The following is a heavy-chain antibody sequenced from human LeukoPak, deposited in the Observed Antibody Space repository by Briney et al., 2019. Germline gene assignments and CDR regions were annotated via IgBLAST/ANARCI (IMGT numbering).Heavy chain of an antibody. CDR3: ARDAYGDYYFDY. D-gene: IGHD4-17*01. Sequence: GGSLRLSCAASGFTFSSYTLHWVRQAPGKGLEWVALISYDGSNKYYAESVKGRFTISRDNSKNTLYLQMNSLRAEDTAVYYCARDAYGDYYFDYWGQGTLVTVSS. CDR1: GFTFSSYT. CDR2: ISYDGSNK. V-gene: IGHV3-30-3*01. J-gene: IGHJ4*02.